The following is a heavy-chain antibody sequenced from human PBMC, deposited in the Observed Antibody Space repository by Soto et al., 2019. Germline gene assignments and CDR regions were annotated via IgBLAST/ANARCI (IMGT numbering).Heavy chain of an antibody. J-gene: IGHJ6*02. CDR3: ATAGCSSTSCYNGYYYYGMDV. CDR1: GYTLTELS. D-gene: IGHD2-2*02. CDR2: FDPEDGET. Sequence: ASVKVSCKVSGYTLTELSMHWVRQAPGKGLEWMGGFDPEDGETIYAQKFQGRVTMTEDTSTDTAYMELSSLRSEDTAVYYCATAGCSSTSCYNGYYYYGMDVWGQGTTVTVS. V-gene: IGHV1-24*01.